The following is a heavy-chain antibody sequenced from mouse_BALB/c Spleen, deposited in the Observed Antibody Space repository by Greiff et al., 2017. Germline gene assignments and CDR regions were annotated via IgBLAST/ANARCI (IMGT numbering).Heavy chain of an antibody. D-gene: IGHD2-4*01. CDR3: AREGNYGDAMDY. CDR2: IYPGNVNT. V-gene: IGHV1S56*01. J-gene: IGHJ4*01. Sequence: QVQLQQSGPELVKPGASVRISCKASGYTFTSYYIHWVKQRPGQGLEWIGWIYPGNVNTKYNEKFKGKATLTADKSSSTAYMQLSSLTSEDSAVYFCAREGNYGDAMDYWGQGTSVTVSS. CDR1: GYTFTSYY.